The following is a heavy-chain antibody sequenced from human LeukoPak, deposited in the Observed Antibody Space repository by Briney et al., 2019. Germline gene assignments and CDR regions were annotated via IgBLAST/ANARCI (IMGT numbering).Heavy chain of an antibody. Sequence: SETLSLTCTVSGGSISSSSYYWGWIRQPPGKGLEWIGSIYYSGSTYYNPSLKSRVTISVDTSKNQFSLKLSSVTAADTAVYYCARDRGICSSTSCRRNYYYMDVWGKGTTVTISS. CDR1: GGSISSSSYY. J-gene: IGHJ6*03. D-gene: IGHD2-2*01. CDR3: ARDRGICSSTSCRRNYYYMDV. CDR2: IYYSGST. V-gene: IGHV4-39*07.